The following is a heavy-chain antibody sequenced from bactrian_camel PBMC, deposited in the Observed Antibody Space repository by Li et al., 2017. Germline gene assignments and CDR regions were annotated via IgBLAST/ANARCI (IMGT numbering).Heavy chain of an antibody. Sequence: VQLVESGGGSVQAGGSLSVSCTDSRRTYSTYCMAWFRQAPGKEREGVAALYTGGDTSYIADFVKGRFALSRDNAKNTVYLQMNSLKTEDTAMYYCAIGRLGESGLTGQGTQVTVS. J-gene: IGHJ4*01. CDR2: LYTGGDTS. CDR1: RRTYSTYC. D-gene: IGHD1*01. V-gene: IGHV3S1*01.